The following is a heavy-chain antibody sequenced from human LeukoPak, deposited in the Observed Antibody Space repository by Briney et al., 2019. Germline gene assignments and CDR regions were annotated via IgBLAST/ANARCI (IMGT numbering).Heavy chain of an antibody. V-gene: IGHV3-48*03. CDR1: GFTFSSYE. Sequence: GGSLRLSCAASGFTFSSYEINWVRQAPGKGLEWVSYISSSGSTIYYTDSVKGRFTISRDNAKNSLYLQMNSLRAEDTAVYYCARDFGSLRDYYYYGMDVWGQGTTVTVSS. CDR3: ARDFGSLRDYYYYGMDV. CDR2: ISSSGSTI. D-gene: IGHD5/OR15-5a*01. J-gene: IGHJ6*02.